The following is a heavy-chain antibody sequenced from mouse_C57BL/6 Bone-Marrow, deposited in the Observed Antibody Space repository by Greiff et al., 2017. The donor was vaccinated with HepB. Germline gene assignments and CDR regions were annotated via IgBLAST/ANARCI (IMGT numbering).Heavy chain of an antibody. Sequence: VQLQQSGPGLAKPSQTLSLTCSVTGYSITSDYWNWIRKYPGNKLEYMGYISYSGSTYYNPSLKSRISITRDTSKNQYYLQLNSVTTEDTATYYCARSSYYGSSHWYFDVWGTGTTVTVSS. J-gene: IGHJ1*03. CDR1: GYSITSDY. V-gene: IGHV3-8*01. CDR3: ARSSYYGSSHWYFDV. D-gene: IGHD1-1*01. CDR2: ISYSGST.